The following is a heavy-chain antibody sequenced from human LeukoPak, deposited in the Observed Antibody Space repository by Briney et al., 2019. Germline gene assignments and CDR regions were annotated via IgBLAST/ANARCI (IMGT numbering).Heavy chain of an antibody. Sequence: GGSLRLSCAASGFNFSSYSMDWVRQAPGKGLEWVSSISGSRSYIYYADSVKGRFTISRDNAKNSLYLQMNSLRAEDTAVYYCAREAGYCSGGSCLWGYYYYYGMDVWGQGTTVTVSS. CDR1: GFNFSSYS. V-gene: IGHV3-21*01. D-gene: IGHD2-15*01. J-gene: IGHJ6*02. CDR2: ISGSRSYI. CDR3: AREAGYCSGGSCLWGYYYYYGMDV.